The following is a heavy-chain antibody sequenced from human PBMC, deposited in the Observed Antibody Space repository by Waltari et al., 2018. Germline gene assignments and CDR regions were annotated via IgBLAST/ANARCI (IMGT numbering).Heavy chain of an antibody. CDR3: ARDLPYNWNDN. Sequence: QVQLVQSGAEVKKPGSSVKVSCKASGGTFSSYAISWVRQAPGQGLEWMGGIIPILGIANSAQKFQGRVTITADESTSTAYREMSSLRSEDTDVYYCARDLPYNWNDNWGQGTLVTVSS. CDR1: GGTFSSYA. CDR2: IIPILGIA. J-gene: IGHJ5*02. V-gene: IGHV1-69*04.